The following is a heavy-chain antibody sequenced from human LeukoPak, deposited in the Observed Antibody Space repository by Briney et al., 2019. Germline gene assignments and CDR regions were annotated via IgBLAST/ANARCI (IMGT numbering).Heavy chain of an antibody. J-gene: IGHJ6*03. CDR1: GGSISSYY. Sequence: SETLSLTCTVSGGSISSYYWSWIRQPPGKGLEWIGYIYYSGSTNYNPSLKSRVTISVDTSKNQFSLKLSSVTAADTAVYYRARDSKYSSSVRTHYYYMDVWGKGTTVTVSS. V-gene: IGHV4-59*01. D-gene: IGHD6-6*01. CDR3: ARDSKYSSSVRTHYYYMDV. CDR2: IYYSGST.